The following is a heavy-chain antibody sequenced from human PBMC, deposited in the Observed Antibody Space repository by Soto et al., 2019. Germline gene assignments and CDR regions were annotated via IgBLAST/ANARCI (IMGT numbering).Heavy chain of an antibody. Sequence: ASVKVSCKASGYTFTGYYMHWVRQAPGQGLEWMGWINPNSGGTNYAQKFQGWVTMTRDTSISTAYMELSRLRSDDTAVYYCARGEGWRNTADILLGVYGMDVWG. CDR1: GYTFTGYY. CDR2: INPNSGGT. J-gene: IGHJ6*02. D-gene: IGHD5-18*01. CDR3: ARGEGWRNTADILLGVYGMDV. V-gene: IGHV1-2*04.